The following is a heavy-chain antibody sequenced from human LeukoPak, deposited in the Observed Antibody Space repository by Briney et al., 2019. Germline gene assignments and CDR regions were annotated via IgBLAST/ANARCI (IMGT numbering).Heavy chain of an antibody. CDR2: ISGSGGST. J-gene: IGHJ4*02. V-gene: IGHV3-23*01. D-gene: IGHD4-23*01. Sequence: GGSLRLSCAASGFTFSSYGMSWVRQAPGKGLEWVSAISGSGGSTYYADSVKGRFTISRDNSKNTLYLQMNSLRAEDAAVYYCARRAGGYSHPYDYWGQGILVTVSS. CDR1: GFTFSSYG. CDR3: ARRAGGYSHPYDY.